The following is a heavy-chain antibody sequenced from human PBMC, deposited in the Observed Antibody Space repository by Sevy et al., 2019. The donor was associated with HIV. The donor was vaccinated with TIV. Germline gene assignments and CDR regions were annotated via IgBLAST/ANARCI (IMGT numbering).Heavy chain of an antibody. CDR3: ARHPRGVVRGVIPGYFDY. V-gene: IGHV5-51*01. J-gene: IGHJ4*02. Sequence: GESLKISCKGSGYSFTSYWIGWVRQMPGKGLEWMGIIYPGDSATRYSPSFQGQVTISADKSISTAYLQWSSLKASDTAMYYCARHPRGVVRGVIPGYFDYWGQGTLVTVSS. CDR2: IYPGDSAT. CDR1: GYSFTSYW. D-gene: IGHD3-10*01.